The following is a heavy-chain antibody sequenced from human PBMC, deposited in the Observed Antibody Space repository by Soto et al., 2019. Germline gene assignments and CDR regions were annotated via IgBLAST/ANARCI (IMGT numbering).Heavy chain of an antibody. Sequence: EVQLVESGGGFVQPGGSLRLSCAASGFTFTHYRIHWVRQPPGKGLEWVGRINSDGARIEYGDSVKGRFTISRDNAHNMVFLQMNSLTDEDSGVYCSARAGDWNYVQDFWGQGTLVSVSS. J-gene: IGHJ4*02. CDR1: GFTFTHYR. CDR2: INSDGARI. V-gene: IGHV3-74*03. CDR3: ARAGDWNYVQDF. D-gene: IGHD1-1*01.